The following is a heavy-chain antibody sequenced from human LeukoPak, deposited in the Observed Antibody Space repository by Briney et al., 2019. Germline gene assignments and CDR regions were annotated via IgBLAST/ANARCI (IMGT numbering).Heavy chain of an antibody. J-gene: IGHJ4*02. CDR2: ISSSSSYI. Sequence: GGSLRLSCAASGFTFSSYSMNWVRQAPGKGLEWVSSISSSSSYIYYADSVKGRFTISRDNAENSLFLQMNSLRAEDTAVYYCARVRTIFGEGTFDYWGQGTLATVSS. CDR1: GFTFSSYS. D-gene: IGHD3-3*01. CDR3: ARVRTIFGEGTFDY. V-gene: IGHV3-21*01.